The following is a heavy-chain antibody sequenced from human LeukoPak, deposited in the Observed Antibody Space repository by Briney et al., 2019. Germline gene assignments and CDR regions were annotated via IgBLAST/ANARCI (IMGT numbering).Heavy chain of an antibody. CDR3: AKGTERYREVSSFDS. CDR1: GFTFNTYT. CDR2: ISGRGDGT. Sequence: PGRSLRLSCAASGFTFNTYTMNWVRQAPGKGLEWVSAISGRGDGTYYADFVKGRFTISRDNSKNTLFLQMNSLRVEDTATYYCAKGTERYREVSSFDSWGRGTLVAVSS. J-gene: IGHJ4*02. D-gene: IGHD3-10*01. V-gene: IGHV3-23*01.